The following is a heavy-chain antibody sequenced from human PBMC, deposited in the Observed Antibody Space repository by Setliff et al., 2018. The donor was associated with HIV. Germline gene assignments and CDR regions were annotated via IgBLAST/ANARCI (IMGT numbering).Heavy chain of an antibody. CDR3: ARGTRLQYFDWPSYALDV. V-gene: IGHV3-21*06. CDR2: ISSSGAHI. Sequence: PGGSLRLSCAASGLTFSSYSMNWVRQAPGTGLEWVASISSSGAHIYYAESLKGRFIVSRDDGRNFLYLQMCSLRAEATAIYYCARGTRLQYFDWPSYALDVWGQGTTVTVSS. J-gene: IGHJ6*02. CDR1: GLTFSSYS. D-gene: IGHD3-9*01.